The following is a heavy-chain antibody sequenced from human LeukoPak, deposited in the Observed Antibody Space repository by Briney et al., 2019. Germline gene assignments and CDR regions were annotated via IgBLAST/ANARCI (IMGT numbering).Heavy chain of an antibody. CDR2: IIPIFGTA. D-gene: IGHD3-3*01. J-gene: IGHJ4*02. CDR3: ARGDFGVVISYFDY. V-gene: IGHV1-69*13. CDR1: GGTFSSYA. Sequence: SVKVSCKASGGTFSSYAISWVRQAPGQGLEWMGGIIPIFGTANYAQKFQGRVTITADESTSTAYMELSSLRSEDTAVYYCARGDFGVVISYFDYWGQGTLVTVSS.